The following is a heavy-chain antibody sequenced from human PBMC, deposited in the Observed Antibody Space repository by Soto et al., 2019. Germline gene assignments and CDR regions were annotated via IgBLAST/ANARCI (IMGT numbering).Heavy chain of an antibody. CDR2: INHSGST. CDR1: GGSFSGYY. Sequence: PSETLSLTCAVYGGSFSGYYWSWIRQPPGKGLEWIGEINHSGSTNYNPSLKSRVTISVDTSKNQFSLKLSSVTAADTAVYYCARGNRLNRFDYWGQGTLVTVSS. J-gene: IGHJ4*02. CDR3: ARGNRLNRFDY. V-gene: IGHV4-34*01.